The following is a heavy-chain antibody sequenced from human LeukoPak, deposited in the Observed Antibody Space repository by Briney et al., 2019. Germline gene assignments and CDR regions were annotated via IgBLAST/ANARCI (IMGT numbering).Heavy chain of an antibody. V-gene: IGHV4-39*01. Sequence: ASETLSLTCTVSGGSISSSSYYWGWIRQPPGKGLEWIGSIYYSGSTYYNPSLKSRVTISVDTSKNQFSLKLSSVTAADTAVYYCARQEGYTLTTTYYYYYMDVWGEGTTVTVSS. J-gene: IGHJ6*03. CDR3: ARQEGYTLTTTYYYYYMDV. CDR1: GGSISSSSYY. CDR2: IYYSGST. D-gene: IGHD4-11*01.